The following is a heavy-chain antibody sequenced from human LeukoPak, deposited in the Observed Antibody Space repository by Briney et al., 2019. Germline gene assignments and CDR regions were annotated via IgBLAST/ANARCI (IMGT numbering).Heavy chain of an antibody. CDR2: ISSSSSYI. V-gene: IGHV3-21*01. J-gene: IGHJ6*02. CDR3: ARDKGYYYYYGMDV. Sequence: PGGSLRLSCAASGFTFSSYSMNWVRQAPGKGLGWVSSISSSSSYIYYADSVKGRFTISRDNAKNSLYLQMDSLRAEDTAVYYCARDKGYYYYYGMDVWGQGTTVTVSS. CDR1: GFTFSSYS.